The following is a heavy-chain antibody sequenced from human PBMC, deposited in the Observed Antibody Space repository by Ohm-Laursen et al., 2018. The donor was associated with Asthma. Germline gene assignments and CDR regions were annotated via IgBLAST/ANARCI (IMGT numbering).Heavy chain of an antibody. CDR3: ARETYGSGSYYGIDY. CDR2: IYYSGST. CDR1: GGSISSGGYY. J-gene: IGHJ4*02. Sequence: SETLSLTCTVSGGSISSGGYYWSWIRQHPGKGLEWIGYIYYSGSTYYNPSLKSRVTISVDTSKNQFSLKLSSVTAADTAVYYCARETYGSGSYYGIDYWGQGTLATVSS. V-gene: IGHV4-31*03. D-gene: IGHD3-10*01.